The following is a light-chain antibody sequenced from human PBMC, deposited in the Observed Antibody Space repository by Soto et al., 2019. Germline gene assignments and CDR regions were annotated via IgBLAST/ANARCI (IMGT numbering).Light chain of an antibody. Sequence: DIQMTQSPSSLPASLGDRVTITCRASQSISSYLNWYQQKPGKAPKLLIYAASSLQSGVPSRFSGSGSGTDFTLTISSLQPEDFATYYCQQSYSTLGTFGGGTKVDI. CDR2: AAS. J-gene: IGKJ4*02. CDR3: QQSYSTLGT. V-gene: IGKV1-39*01. CDR1: QSISSY.